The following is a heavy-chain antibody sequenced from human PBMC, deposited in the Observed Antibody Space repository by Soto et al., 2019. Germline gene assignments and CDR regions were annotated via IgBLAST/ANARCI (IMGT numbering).Heavy chain of an antibody. CDR1: GYTFTGYA. D-gene: IGHD3-10*01. CDR3: ARFSSYGSSDY. CDR2: ISAYNGNT. Sequence: GASVKVSCKASGYTFTGYAISWVRQAPGQGLEWMGWISAYNGNTNYAQKLQGRVTMTTDTSTSTAYMALRSLRSDDTAVYYCARFSSYGSSDYRGQVTLVTVSS. J-gene: IGHJ4*02. V-gene: IGHV1-18*01.